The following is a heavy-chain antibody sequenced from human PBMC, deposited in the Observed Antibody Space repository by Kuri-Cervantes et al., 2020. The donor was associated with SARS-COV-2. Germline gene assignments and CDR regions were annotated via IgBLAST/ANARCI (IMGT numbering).Heavy chain of an antibody. CDR2: INHSGST. V-gene: IGHV4-34*01. J-gene: IGHJ4*02. D-gene: IGHD3-16*01. CDR3: ARAWGY. Sequence: GSLRLSCAVYGGSFSGYYWSWIRQPPGKGLEWIGEINHSGSTNYNPSLKSRVTISVDTPKNQFSLKLGSVTAADTAVYYCARAWGYWGQGTLVTVSS. CDR1: GGSFSGYY.